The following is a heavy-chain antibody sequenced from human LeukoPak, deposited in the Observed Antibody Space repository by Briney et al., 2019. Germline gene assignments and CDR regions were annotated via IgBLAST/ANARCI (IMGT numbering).Heavy chain of an antibody. CDR3: AKDRRVYNWNPTFNFDY. CDR2: ISGSGGST. V-gene: IGHV3-23*01. Sequence: QPGVSLRLFCAASGFTIRSYAMSWVRQAPGKGLEWVSAISGSGGSTYYADSVKGRFTISRDNSKNTLYLQMNSLRAEDTAVYYCAKDRRVYNWNPTFNFDYWGQGTLVTVSS. CDR1: GFTIRSYA. D-gene: IGHD1-20*01. J-gene: IGHJ4*02.